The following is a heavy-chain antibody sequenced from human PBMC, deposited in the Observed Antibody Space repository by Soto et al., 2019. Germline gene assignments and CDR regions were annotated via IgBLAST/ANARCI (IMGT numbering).Heavy chain of an antibody. CDR1: GFTFSRNV. J-gene: IGHJ6*02. CDR2: ISYDGSNK. D-gene: IGHD2-2*01. V-gene: IGHV3-30-3*01. CDR3: ASGHCSTTSCFYGMDV. Sequence: QVQLVESGGGVVQPGRSLRLSCAGSGFTFSRNVMPWVRQAPGKGLEWVAFISYDGSNKYYADSVKGRFTISRDNSKNTLYLQMNSLRPEDTSVYYCASGHCSTTSCFYGMDVWGQGTTVTVSS.